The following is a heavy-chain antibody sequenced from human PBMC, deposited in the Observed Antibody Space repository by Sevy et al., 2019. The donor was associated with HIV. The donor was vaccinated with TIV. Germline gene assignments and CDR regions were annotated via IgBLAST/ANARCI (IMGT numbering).Heavy chain of an antibody. Sequence: GGSLRLSCAASGFTFSSYAMHWVRQAPGKGLEWVAVISYDGSNKYYADSVKGRFTISRDNSKNTLYLQMNSLRAEDTAVYYCARHVGRGYNAFDIWGQGTMVTVSS. J-gene: IGHJ3*02. CDR1: GFTFSSYA. V-gene: IGHV3-30-3*01. CDR2: ISYDGSNK. D-gene: IGHD5-12*01. CDR3: ARHVGRGYNAFDI.